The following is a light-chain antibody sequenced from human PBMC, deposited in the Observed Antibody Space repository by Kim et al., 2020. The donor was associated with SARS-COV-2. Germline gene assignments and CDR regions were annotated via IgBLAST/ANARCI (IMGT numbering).Light chain of an antibody. CDR3: QQYNNWPPIT. V-gene: IGKV3-15*01. CDR2: GTS. CDR1: QSVGSN. Sequence: SPGERAPLSCRASQSVGSNFAWYQQKPGQAPRLLISGTSTRATGIPDRFSGSGSGTEFTLTISSLQSEDFAVYYCQQYNNWPPITFGQGTRLEIK. J-gene: IGKJ5*01.